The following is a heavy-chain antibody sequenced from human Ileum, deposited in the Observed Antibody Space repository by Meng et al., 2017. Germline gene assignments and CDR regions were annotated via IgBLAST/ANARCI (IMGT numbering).Heavy chain of an antibody. J-gene: IGHJ4*02. V-gene: IGHV3-7*01. Sequence: GESLKISCAASGFTLITSWMSWARQAPEKGLEWVANIQQDGSEKNYVDSVKGRFTISRDNAKNSLYLQMNSLRAEDTAVYYCARGGFYPDYWGQGTLVTVPQ. CDR1: GFTLITSW. CDR3: ARGGFYPDY. CDR2: IQQDGSEK. D-gene: IGHD5-12*01.